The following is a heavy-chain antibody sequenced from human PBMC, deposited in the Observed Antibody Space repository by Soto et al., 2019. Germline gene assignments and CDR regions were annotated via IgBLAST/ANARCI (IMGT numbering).Heavy chain of an antibody. J-gene: IGHJ1*01. CDR3: VKDESINWYSGHFRH. Sequence: EVQLVESGGGLVQPGRSPRLSCAASGFTFDDYAMHWVRQVPGKGLEWVSGINWNSGSIGYGDSVKGRFAISRDNAKNSLHLQMNSLSAEDTAFYYCVKDESINWYSGHFRHWGQGTLVTVSS. V-gene: IGHV3-9*01. D-gene: IGHD6-13*01. CDR2: INWNSGSI. CDR1: GFTFDDYA.